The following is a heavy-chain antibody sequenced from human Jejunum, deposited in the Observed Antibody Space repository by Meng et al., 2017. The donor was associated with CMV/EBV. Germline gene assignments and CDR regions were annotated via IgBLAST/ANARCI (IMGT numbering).Heavy chain of an antibody. J-gene: IGHJ6*02. CDR2: SSSSHSAT. D-gene: IGHD6-19*01. CDR1: FTVSSYE. V-gene: IGHV3-48*03. Sequence: FTVSSYEMNWVRQAPGKGLEWVSYSSSSHSATYYLDSVKGRFTISRDNAKNSLYLQMNSLSAEDTAVYFCARASGWPPNYYGMDVWGQGTTVTVSS. CDR3: ARASGWPPNYYGMDV.